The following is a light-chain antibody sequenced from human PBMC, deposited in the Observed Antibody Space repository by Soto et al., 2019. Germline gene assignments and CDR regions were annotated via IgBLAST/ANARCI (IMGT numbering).Light chain of an antibody. CDR3: AAWDYSLSGVV. CDR2: RNN. Sequence: QSVLTQPPSASGTPGQRVTISCSGSSSNIGSNYVYWYQQLPGTAPKLLIYRNNQRPSGVPDRFSGSKSGTSASLAISGLRFEDEADYYCAAWDYSLSGVVFGGGTQLTVL. CDR1: SSNIGSNY. J-gene: IGLJ3*02. V-gene: IGLV1-47*01.